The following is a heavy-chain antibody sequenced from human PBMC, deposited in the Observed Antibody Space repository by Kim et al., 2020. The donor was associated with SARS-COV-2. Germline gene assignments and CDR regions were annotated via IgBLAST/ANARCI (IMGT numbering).Heavy chain of an antibody. Sequence: NHSGRTNYTPSLKSRVTISVDTSKNQFSLKRSSVTAADTAVYYCARGVNYWGQGTLVTVSS. J-gene: IGHJ4*02. V-gene: IGHV4-34*01. D-gene: IGHD3-10*01. CDR3: ARGVNY. CDR2: NHSGRT.